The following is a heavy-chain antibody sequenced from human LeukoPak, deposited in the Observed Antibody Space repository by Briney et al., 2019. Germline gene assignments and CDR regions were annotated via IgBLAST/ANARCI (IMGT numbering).Heavy chain of an antibody. CDR3: VKAPGTTIVVGGFDY. CDR2: ISSNGGST. J-gene: IGHJ4*02. D-gene: IGHD3-22*01. Sequence: QPGGSLLLSCSASGFTISSYAMHWVRQAPGKGLEYVSAISSNGGSTYYADSVKGRFTISRDNSKNTLYLQMSSLRAEDTAVYYCVKAPGTTIVVGGFDYWGQGPLVTVSS. CDR1: GFTISSYA. V-gene: IGHV3-64D*09.